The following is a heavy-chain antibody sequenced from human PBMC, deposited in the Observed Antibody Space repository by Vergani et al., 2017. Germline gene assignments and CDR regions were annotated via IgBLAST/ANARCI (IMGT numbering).Heavy chain of an antibody. V-gene: IGHV3-48*03. D-gene: IGHD3-9*01. CDR2: ISSSGSTI. CDR1: GFTFSSYE. J-gene: IGHJ3*02. Sequence: EVQLVESGGGLVQPGGSLRLSCAASGFTFSSYEMNWVRQAPGKGLEWVSYISSSGSTIYYADSVKGRFTISRDNANNSLYLQMNSLRAEDTAVYYCARASTYRLYYDILTEIAFDIWGQGTMVTVSS. CDR3: ARASTYRLYYDILTEIAFDI.